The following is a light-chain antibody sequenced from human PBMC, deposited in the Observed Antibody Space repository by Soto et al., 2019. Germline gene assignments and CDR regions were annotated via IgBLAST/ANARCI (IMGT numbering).Light chain of an antibody. CDR2: ATS. V-gene: IGKV3-20*01. CDR3: QQYGNSPPYS. J-gene: IGKJ2*03. Sequence: EIVLTQSPGSLSLSPGEGATLSCRASQSVSTTYLAWYQLKPGQARRLVIYATSSRAAGIPDRFRGSGSGTEFTLTISSLEPEDVGVYFCQQYGNSPPYSFGQGTKLEIK. CDR1: QSVSTTY.